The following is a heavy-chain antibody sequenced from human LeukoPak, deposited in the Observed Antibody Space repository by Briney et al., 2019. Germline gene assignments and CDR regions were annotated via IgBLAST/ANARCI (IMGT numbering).Heavy chain of an antibody. CDR2: ISSSGETR. V-gene: IGHV3-11*04. J-gene: IGHJ4*02. CDR1: GSTFSDYY. D-gene: IGHD3-16*01. Sequence: GGSLRLSCVASGSTFSDYYMTWIRQAPGKGLEWVSYISSSGETRYYADSVKGRFTISRDNAKNSLYLQMNSLRAEDTAVYYCARDRSDAWGPNSSYWGQGTLVTVSS. CDR3: ARDRSDAWGPNSSY.